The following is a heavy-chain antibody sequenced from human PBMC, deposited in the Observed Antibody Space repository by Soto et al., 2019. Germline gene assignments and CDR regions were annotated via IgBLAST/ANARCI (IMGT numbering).Heavy chain of an antibody. Sequence: QLQLQESGPGLVKPSETLSLTCTVSGGSISSSSYYWGWIRQPPGKGLEWIGSIYYSGSTYYNPSLKSRVTISVDTSKNQFSLKLSSVTAADTAVYYCARHTVLLWFGEFIGDDAFDIWGQGTMVTVSS. V-gene: IGHV4-39*01. CDR3: ARHTVLLWFGEFIGDDAFDI. J-gene: IGHJ3*02. D-gene: IGHD3-10*01. CDR2: IYYSGST. CDR1: GGSISSSSYY.